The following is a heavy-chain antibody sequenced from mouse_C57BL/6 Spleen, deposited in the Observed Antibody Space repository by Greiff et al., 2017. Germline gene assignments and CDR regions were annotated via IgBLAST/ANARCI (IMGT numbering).Heavy chain of an antibody. CDR1: GFTFSSYA. CDR2: ISDGGSYT. Sequence: EVNVVESGGGLVKPGGSLKLSCAASGFTFSSYAMSWVRQTPEKRLAWVATISDGGSYTYYPDNVKGRFTISRDNAKNNLYLQMSHLKSEDTAMFYCARKSPLFITTGGFAYWGPGTLVTVSA. CDR3: ARKSPLFITTGGFAY. V-gene: IGHV5-4*03. D-gene: IGHD1-1*01. J-gene: IGHJ3*01.